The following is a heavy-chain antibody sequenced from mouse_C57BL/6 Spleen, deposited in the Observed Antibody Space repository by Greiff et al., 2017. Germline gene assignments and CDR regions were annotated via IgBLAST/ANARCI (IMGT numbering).Heavy chain of an antibody. V-gene: IGHV2-2*01. Sequence: VKVVESGPGLVQPSQSLSITCTASGFSLTSYGVPWVRQSPGKGLEWLGVIWGGGSTDYYAAFISRLSISKDNSKSHVFFRMNSLQADDSAIYYCARKGGSSGYFDVWGTGTTVTVSS. CDR1: GFSLTSYG. CDR3: ARKGGSSGYFDV. CDR2: IWGGGST. D-gene: IGHD1-1*01. J-gene: IGHJ1*03.